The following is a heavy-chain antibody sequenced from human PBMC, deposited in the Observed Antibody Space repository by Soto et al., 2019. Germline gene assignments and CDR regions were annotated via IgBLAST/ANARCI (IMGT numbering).Heavy chain of an antibody. D-gene: IGHD2-8*01. Sequence: SETLSLTCTVSGGSISSGGYYWSWIRQHPGKGLEWIGYIYYSGSTNYNPSLKSRVTISVDTSKNQFSLKLSSVAAADTAVYYCTRVYDRSGYYYYGMDVWGQGTTVTVSS. V-gene: IGHV4-61*08. CDR2: IYYSGST. CDR1: GGSISSGGYY. J-gene: IGHJ6*02. CDR3: TRVYDRSGYYYYGMDV.